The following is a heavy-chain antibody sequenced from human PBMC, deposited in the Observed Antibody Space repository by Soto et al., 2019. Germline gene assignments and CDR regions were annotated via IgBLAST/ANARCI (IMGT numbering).Heavy chain of an antibody. CDR3: ARGRIVVVVAATPFYFDI. Sequence: QVQLVQSGAEVQKPAASVKVCCKASRYTCTSYYMHCVRHAPGQVLECVGIINPSGGSTSYAQKFQGRVTMTRDTSTSTVYMELSSLRSEDTAVYYCARGRIVVVVAATPFYFDIWGQGTMVTVSS. D-gene: IGHD2-15*01. CDR1: RYTCTSYY. V-gene: IGHV1-46*03. CDR2: INPSGGST. J-gene: IGHJ3*02.